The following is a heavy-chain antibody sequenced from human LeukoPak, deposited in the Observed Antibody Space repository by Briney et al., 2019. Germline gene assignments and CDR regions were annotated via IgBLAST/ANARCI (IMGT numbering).Heavy chain of an antibody. Sequence: ASVKVSCKASGYTFTGYYMHWVRQAPGQGLEWMGWINPNSGGTNYAQKFQGRVTMTRDTSTSTAYMELRSLRSDDTAVYYCARVNLRPIIKFFDYWGQGTLVTVSS. CDR2: INPNSGGT. J-gene: IGHJ4*02. D-gene: IGHD1-14*01. V-gene: IGHV1-2*02. CDR3: ARVNLRPIIKFFDY. CDR1: GYTFTGYY.